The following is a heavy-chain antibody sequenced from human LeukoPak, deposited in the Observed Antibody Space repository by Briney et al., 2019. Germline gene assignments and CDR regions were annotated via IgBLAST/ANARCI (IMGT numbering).Heavy chain of an antibody. V-gene: IGHV4-59*01. CDR2: IYYSGST. Sequence: PSETLSLTCTVSGGSISSYYWSWIRQPPGKGLEWIGYIYYSGSTNYNPSLKSRVTISVDTSKNQFSLKLSSVTAADTAVYYCARDTFPYYYKFWGQGTLVTVSS. CDR1: GGSISSYY. D-gene: IGHD3-10*01. CDR3: ARDTFPYYYKF. J-gene: IGHJ4*02.